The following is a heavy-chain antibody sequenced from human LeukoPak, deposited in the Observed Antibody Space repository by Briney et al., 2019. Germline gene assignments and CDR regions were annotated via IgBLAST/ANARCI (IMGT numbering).Heavy chain of an antibody. D-gene: IGHD2-15*01. V-gene: IGHV3-23*01. J-gene: IGHJ4*02. CDR1: GFTLSTFA. CDR3: AKDQHPYCSGGSCYLFDY. CDR2: ISDRGGNT. Sequence: PGGSLTLSCAPSGFTLSTFAMSWVRQAPGRGLEWVSFISDRGGNTYYADSVTGEFIISRDNSKNTLYRQRYSRRAEDTAVYYCAKDQHPYCSGGSCYLFDYWGQGTLVTVSS.